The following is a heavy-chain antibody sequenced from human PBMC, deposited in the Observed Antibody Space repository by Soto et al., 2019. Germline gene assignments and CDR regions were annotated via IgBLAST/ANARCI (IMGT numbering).Heavy chain of an antibody. CDR2: VSAGGDMT. V-gene: IGHV3-23*01. J-gene: IGHJ6*02. CDR1: GFTFSSYA. D-gene: IGHD3-10*01. Sequence: DVQLLESGGHLVQPGGSLRLSCAASGFTFSSYAMSWVRQAPGKGLEWVSSVSAGGDMTYYSDSVKGRFTISRDNSNYALFLQRNSLIIEDTALYYCARGDRGGSGSPASYYYSGLDVWGQGTTVTVS. CDR3: ARGDRGGSGSPASYYYSGLDV.